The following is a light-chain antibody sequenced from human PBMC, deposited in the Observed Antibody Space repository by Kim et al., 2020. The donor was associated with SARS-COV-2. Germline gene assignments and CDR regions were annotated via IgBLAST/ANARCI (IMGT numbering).Light chain of an antibody. CDR1: QSVSSSY. Sequence: SPGERDTLSCRASQSVSSSYLAWYQQKPGQAPRLLIYGASSRATGSPDRFSGSGSGTDFTLTISRLEPEDFAVYYCQQYGSSPPYTFGQGTKLEI. V-gene: IGKV3-20*01. CDR2: GAS. J-gene: IGKJ2*01. CDR3: QQYGSSPPYT.